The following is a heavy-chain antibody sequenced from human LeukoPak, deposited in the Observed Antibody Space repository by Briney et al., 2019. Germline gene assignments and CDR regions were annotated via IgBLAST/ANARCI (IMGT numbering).Heavy chain of an antibody. V-gene: IGHV1-2*02. CDR3: ARVGPIQLWEPYYYYYMDV. J-gene: IGHJ6*03. Sequence: GASVKVSCKASGYTFTSYGISWVRQAPGQGLEWMGWINPNSGGTNYAQKFQGRVTMTRDTSISTAYMELSRLRSDDTAVYYCARVGPIQLWEPYYYYYMDVWGKGTTVTVSS. D-gene: IGHD5-18*01. CDR1: GYTFTSYG. CDR2: INPNSGGT.